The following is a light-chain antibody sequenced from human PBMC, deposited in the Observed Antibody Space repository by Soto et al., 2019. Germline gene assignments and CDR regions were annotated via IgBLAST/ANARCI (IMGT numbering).Light chain of an antibody. Sequence: DTQMTQSPSSLSASVGERVTITCRASQSIGNYLSWYAQKPGKAPKFLIYGASSLQSGVPSRFSGSGSGTYFTLTINNLQPEDFATYYCQQSDNIPFTFGQGTKLEI. CDR3: QQSDNIPFT. CDR1: QSIGNY. J-gene: IGKJ2*01. V-gene: IGKV1-39*01. CDR2: GAS.